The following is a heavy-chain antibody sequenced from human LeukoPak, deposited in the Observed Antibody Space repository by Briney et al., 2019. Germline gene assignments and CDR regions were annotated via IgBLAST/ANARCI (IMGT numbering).Heavy chain of an antibody. J-gene: IGHJ4*02. CDR1: GGSISSSSYY. V-gene: IGHV4-39*07. CDR2: IYYSGST. Sequence: SETLSLTCTVSGGSISSSSYYWGWIRQPPGKGLEWIGSIYYSGSTYYNPSLKSRVTISVDTSKNQFSLKLSSVTAADTAVYYCARDLAVAGTCFDYWGQGTLVTVSS. CDR3: ARDLAVAGTCFDY. D-gene: IGHD6-19*01.